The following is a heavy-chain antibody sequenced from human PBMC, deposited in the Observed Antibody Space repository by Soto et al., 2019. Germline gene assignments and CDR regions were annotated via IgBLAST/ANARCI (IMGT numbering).Heavy chain of an antibody. CDR2: IYASGSP. D-gene: IGHD1-26*01. CDR3: ARGVGSSPPQY. V-gene: IGHV4-59*02. J-gene: IGHJ4*02. CDR1: GGSVSVYY. Sequence: SETLSLTCTISGGSVSVYYWSWIRQSTGQGLEWIGYIYASGSPYYNPSLRSRVTISADTSKNQISLKLTSPTAAGTAVYYCARGVGSSPPQYWGRGTLVTVSS.